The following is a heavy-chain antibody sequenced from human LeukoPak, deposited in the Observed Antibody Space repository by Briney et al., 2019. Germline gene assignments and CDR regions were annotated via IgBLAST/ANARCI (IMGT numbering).Heavy chain of an antibody. D-gene: IGHD6-19*01. Sequence: GGSLRLSCAASGFTVSSNYMSWVRQAPGKGLEWVSVIYSGGSTYYADSVKGRFTISRDNSKNTLYLQMNSLRAENTAVYYCARVVAGTVGFDPWGQGTLVTVSS. CDR2: IYSGGST. CDR1: GFTVSSNY. V-gene: IGHV3-53*01. CDR3: ARVVAGTVGFDP. J-gene: IGHJ5*02.